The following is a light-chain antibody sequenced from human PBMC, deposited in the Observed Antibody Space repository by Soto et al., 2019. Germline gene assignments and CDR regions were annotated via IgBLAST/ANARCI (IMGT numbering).Light chain of an antibody. V-gene: IGKV1-8*01. J-gene: IGKJ5*01. Sequence: AIRMTQSPSSLSASTGDRVTITCRASQGISSYLAWYQQKPGKAAKLLIYAASNLQSGVPSRFSGRGSGTDFTLTISCLQSEDFATYYCQQYYSYSFGQGTRLEIK. CDR2: AAS. CDR3: QQYYSYS. CDR1: QGISSY.